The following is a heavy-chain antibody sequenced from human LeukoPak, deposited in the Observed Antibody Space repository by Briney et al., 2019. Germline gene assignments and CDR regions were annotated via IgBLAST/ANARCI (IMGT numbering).Heavy chain of an antibody. CDR1: GFTFDDYG. CDR2: INWNGGST. D-gene: IGHD6-13*01. Sequence: PGGSLRLSCAASGFTFDDYGMSWVRQAPGQGLECVSGINWNGGSTGYADSVKGRFTISRDNAKNSLYLQMNSLRAEDTALYHCARDIAAAGTPCFDPWGQGTLVTVSS. V-gene: IGHV3-20*01. J-gene: IGHJ5*02. CDR3: ARDIAAAGTPCFDP.